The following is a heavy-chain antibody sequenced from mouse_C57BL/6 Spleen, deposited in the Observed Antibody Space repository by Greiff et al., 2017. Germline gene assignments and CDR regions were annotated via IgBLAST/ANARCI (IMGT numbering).Heavy chain of an antibody. D-gene: IGHD1-1*01. CDR1: GYTFTSYW. Sequence: QVQLQQPGPELVKPGASVKLSCKASGYTFTSYWMHWVKQRPGQGLEWIGNINPKNGDTNYNQKFKGKATLTVDKSSSTAYMQLRSLTSEDSAVYYCAGDGSNGGFAYWGQGTLVTVSA. J-gene: IGHJ3*01. V-gene: IGHV1-53*01. CDR2: INPKNGDT. CDR3: AGDGSNGGFAY.